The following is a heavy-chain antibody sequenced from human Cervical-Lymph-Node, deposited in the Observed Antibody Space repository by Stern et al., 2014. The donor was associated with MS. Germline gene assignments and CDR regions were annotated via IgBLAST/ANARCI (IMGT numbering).Heavy chain of an antibody. J-gene: IGHJ4*02. V-gene: IGHV4-31*03. CDR1: GGSISRGGYY. CDR3: ARETGIAVAGIDY. D-gene: IGHD6-19*01. Sequence: VQLVQSGPGLVKPSQTLSLTCTVSGGSISRGGYYWSWIRQHPGKGLEWIGYIYYSGSTYYNPSLKSRVTISVDTSKNQFSLKLSSVTAADTAVYYCARETGIAVAGIDYWGQGTLVTVSS. CDR2: IYYSGST.